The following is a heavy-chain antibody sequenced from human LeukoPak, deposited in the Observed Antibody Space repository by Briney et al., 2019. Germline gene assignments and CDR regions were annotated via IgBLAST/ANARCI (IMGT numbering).Heavy chain of an antibody. CDR1: GGTFSSYA. Sequence: VASVKVSCKASGGTFSSYAISWVRQAPGQGLEWMGGIIPIFGTANYAQKFQGRVAITADKSTSTAYMELSSLRSEDTAVYYCASGIGPVWRGDYWGREPWSPSPQ. J-gene: IGHJ4*02. D-gene: IGHD1-14*01. CDR3: ASGIGPVWRGDY. V-gene: IGHV1-69*06. CDR2: IIPIFGTA.